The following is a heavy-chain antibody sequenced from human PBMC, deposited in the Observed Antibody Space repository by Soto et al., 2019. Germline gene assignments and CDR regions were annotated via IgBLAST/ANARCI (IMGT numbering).Heavy chain of an antibody. D-gene: IGHD3-22*01. CDR2: LSYDGSNK. CDR3: ARDIRGFTYYYDSSGYYQGDYYFDY. J-gene: IGHJ4*02. V-gene: IGHV3-30-3*01. Sequence: PLITPCAASGCTCRSYAMHWVRQAPCKWLEWVAFLSYDGSNKYYADSVKGRFTISRDNDKNSLYLQMNSLRAEDTAVYYCARDIRGFTYYYDSSGYYQGDYYFDYWGQGTLVPVSS. CDR1: GCTCRSYA.